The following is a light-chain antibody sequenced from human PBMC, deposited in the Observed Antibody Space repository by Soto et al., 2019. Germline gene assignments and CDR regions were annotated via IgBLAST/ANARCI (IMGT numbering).Light chain of an antibody. CDR3: LQYDNSPLYT. CDR2: DGS. J-gene: IGKJ2*01. CDR1: QDIKQY. Sequence: DIQMTQSPSSLSASVGDRITITCQASQDIKQYVNWYQQKPGKAPILLIFDGSRLEAGAPSRFSGSGFGTDFSLTISRLEPEDFAVYYCLQYDNSPLYTFGQGTKLEIK. V-gene: IGKV1-33*01.